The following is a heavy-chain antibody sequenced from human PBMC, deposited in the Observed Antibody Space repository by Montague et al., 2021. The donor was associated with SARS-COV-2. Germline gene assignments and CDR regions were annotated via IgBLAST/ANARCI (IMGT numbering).Heavy chain of an antibody. D-gene: IGHD6-19*01. CDR2: TNSDGRST. J-gene: IGHJ5*02. V-gene: IGHV3-74*01. CDR3: VREVGMVVARTLGRLDP. CDR1: GFTFGNYW. Sequence: SLRLSCAVSGFTFGNYWMHWVRQAPGKGLEWVSRTNSDGRSTTYADSVKGRFTISRDNAKNTLFLQINSLGGEDTAVYYCVREVGMVVARTLGRLDPWGQGTLVTVSS.